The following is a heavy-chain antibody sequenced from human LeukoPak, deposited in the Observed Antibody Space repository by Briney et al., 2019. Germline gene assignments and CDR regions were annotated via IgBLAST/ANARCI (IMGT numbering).Heavy chain of an antibody. CDR3: ARGGPMVRGVHLFDP. D-gene: IGHD3-10*01. V-gene: IGHV4-4*02. J-gene: IGHJ5*02. CDR2: IYPSGST. Sequence: KSSGTLSLTCAVSGDSISSNNWWIWVRQPPGKGLEWIGEIYPSGSTNYNPSLKSRVTISVDKSKNQFSLKLSSVTAADTAVYYCARGGPMVRGVHLFDPWGQGTLVTVSS. CDR1: GDSISSNNW.